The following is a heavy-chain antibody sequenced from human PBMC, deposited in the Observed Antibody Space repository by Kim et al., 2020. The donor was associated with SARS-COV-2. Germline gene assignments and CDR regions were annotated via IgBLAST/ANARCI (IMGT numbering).Heavy chain of an antibody. D-gene: IGHD3-10*01. CDR1: GFTFSGSA. J-gene: IGHJ5*02. Sequence: GGSLRLSCAASGFTFSGSAMHWVRQASGKGLEWVGRIRSKANSYATAYAASVKGRFTISRDDSKNTAYLQMNSLKTEDTAVYYCTRLRNYYGSGSYYPIEAVWFDPWGQGTLVTVSS. CDR2: IRSKANSYAT. CDR3: TRLRNYYGSGSYYPIEAVWFDP. V-gene: IGHV3-73*01.